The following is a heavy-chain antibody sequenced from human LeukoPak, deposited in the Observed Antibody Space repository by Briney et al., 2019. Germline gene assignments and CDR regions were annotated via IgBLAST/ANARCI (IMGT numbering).Heavy chain of an antibody. D-gene: IGHD2-15*01. J-gene: IGHJ4*02. Sequence: SLRLSCAASGFTFDDYAMHWVRQAPGKGLEWVSGISWNSGSIGYADSVKGRFTISRDNSKNTLYLQMNSLRAEDTAVYYCAKSPCSGGSCYSCWGQGTLVTVSS. CDR2: ISWNSGSI. V-gene: IGHV3-9*01. CDR1: GFTFDDYA. CDR3: AKSPCSGGSCYSC.